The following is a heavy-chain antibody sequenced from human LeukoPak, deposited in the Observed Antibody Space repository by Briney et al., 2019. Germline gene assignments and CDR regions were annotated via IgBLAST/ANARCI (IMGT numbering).Heavy chain of an antibody. Sequence: ASVKVSCKASGYTFTSYYMHWVRQAPGQGLEWMGIINPSGGSTSCAQKFQGRVTMTRDTSTSTVYMELSSLRSEDTAVYYCARDLVYYDSSGYYEDYYYYGMDVWGQGTTVTVSS. D-gene: IGHD3-22*01. CDR1: GYTFTSYY. CDR3: ARDLVYYDSSGYYEDYYYYGMDV. J-gene: IGHJ6*02. V-gene: IGHV1-46*01. CDR2: INPSGGST.